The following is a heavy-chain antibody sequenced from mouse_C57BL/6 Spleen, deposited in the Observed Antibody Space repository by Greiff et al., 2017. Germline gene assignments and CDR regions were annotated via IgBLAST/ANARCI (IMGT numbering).Heavy chain of an antibody. D-gene: IGHD2-10*01. CDR2: ISSGSSTI. Sequence: VQLQQSGGGLVKPGGSLKLSCAASGFTFSDYGMHWVRQAPEKGLEWVAYISSGSSTIYYADTVKGRFTISRDNAKNTLFLQMTSLRSEDTAMYYCARTYSAMDYWGQGTSVTVSS. J-gene: IGHJ4*01. CDR3: ARTYSAMDY. V-gene: IGHV5-17*01. CDR1: GFTFSDYG.